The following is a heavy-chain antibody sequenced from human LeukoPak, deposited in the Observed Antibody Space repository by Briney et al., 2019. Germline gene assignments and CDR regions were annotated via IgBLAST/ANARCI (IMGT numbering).Heavy chain of an antibody. CDR3: ARDRYSSDWRRAIFDY. CDR1: GFTFSSYE. CDR2: ITSSGSPI. V-gene: IGHV3-48*03. J-gene: IGHJ4*02. D-gene: IGHD6-19*01. Sequence: GGSLRLSCAASGFTFSSYEMNWVRQAPGKGLEWVSYITSSGSPIYYADSVKGRFTISRDNAKNSLYLQMNSLRAEDTAVYYCARDRYSSDWRRAIFDYWGQGTLVTVSS.